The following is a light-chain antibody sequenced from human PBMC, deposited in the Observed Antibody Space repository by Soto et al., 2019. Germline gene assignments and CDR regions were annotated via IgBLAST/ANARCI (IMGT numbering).Light chain of an antibody. CDR3: AAWDDSLSGVV. Sequence: QSVLTQPPSASGTPGQRVTISCSGSSSNIGSNFVYWYQQLSGKAPKLLVYRNNQRPSGVPDRFSGSKSGTSASLAISGLRSEDEADYYCAAWDDSLSGVVFGGGTKLTVL. V-gene: IGLV1-47*01. J-gene: IGLJ2*01. CDR2: RNN. CDR1: SSNIGSNF.